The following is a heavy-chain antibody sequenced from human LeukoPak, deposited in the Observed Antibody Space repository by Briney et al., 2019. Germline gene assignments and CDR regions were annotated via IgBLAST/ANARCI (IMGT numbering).Heavy chain of an antibody. CDR3: ARDPRCSSMSCYRSSFYGMDV. D-gene: IGHD2-2*01. CDR1: GFTFSSYS. V-gene: IGHV3-48*01. Sequence: PGGSLRLSCAASGFTFSSYSMNWVRQAPGKGLEWVSYISSSSKTIYYADSVKGRFTISRDNAKNSLYLQMNSLRAEDTAVYYRARDPRCSSMSCYRSSFYGMDVWGQGTTVTVSS. CDR2: ISSSSKTI. J-gene: IGHJ6*02.